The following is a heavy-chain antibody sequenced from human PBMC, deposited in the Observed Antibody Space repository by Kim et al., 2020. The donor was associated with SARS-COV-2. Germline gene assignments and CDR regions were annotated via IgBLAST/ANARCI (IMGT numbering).Heavy chain of an antibody. V-gene: IGHV5-10-1*01. CDR2: IDPSDSYT. J-gene: IGHJ3*02. Sequence: GESLKISCKGSGYSFTSYWISWVRQMPGKGLEWMGRIDPSDSYTNYSPSFQGHVTISADKSISTAYLQWSSLKASDTAMYYCARPYCSSTSCYLDAFDIWGQGTMVTVSS. D-gene: IGHD2-2*01. CDR1: GYSFTSYW. CDR3: ARPYCSSTSCYLDAFDI.